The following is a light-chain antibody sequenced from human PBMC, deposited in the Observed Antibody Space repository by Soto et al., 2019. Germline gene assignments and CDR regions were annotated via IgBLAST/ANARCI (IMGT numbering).Light chain of an antibody. J-gene: IGKJ1*01. Sequence: DIQMTQFPSTLSASVGDRVTITCRASQSISSWLAWYQQKPGKAPKLLIYKASTLQSGVPSRFSGSGSGTEFTLAISSLQPDDSATYYCQQYNDNWTFGQGTKV. V-gene: IGKV1-5*03. CDR3: QQYNDNWT. CDR2: KAS. CDR1: QSISSW.